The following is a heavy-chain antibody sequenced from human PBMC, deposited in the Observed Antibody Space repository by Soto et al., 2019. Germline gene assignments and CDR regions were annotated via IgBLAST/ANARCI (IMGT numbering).Heavy chain of an antibody. V-gene: IGHV1-8*01. J-gene: IGHJ4*02. CDR2: MNPNSGNT. CDR3: AREVEYTSAFGISSSFDY. D-gene: IGHD6-19*01. Sequence: ASVKVSCKASGYTFTSYDINWVRQATGQGLEWMGWMNPNSGNTGYAQKFQGRVTMTRNTSISTAYMELNSLRSEDTAVYYCAREVEYTSAFGISSSFDYWGQGTLVTVSS. CDR1: GYTFTSYD.